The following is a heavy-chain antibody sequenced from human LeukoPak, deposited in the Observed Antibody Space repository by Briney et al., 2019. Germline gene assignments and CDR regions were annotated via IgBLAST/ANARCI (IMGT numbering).Heavy chain of an antibody. CDR1: GYSISSGYY. J-gene: IGHJ2*01. CDR3: ATYYYDSSGYYSSWYFDL. CDR2: IYHSGST. Sequence: PSETLSLTCAVSGYSISSGYYWGWIRPPPGKGLEWIGSIYHSGSTYYNPSLKSRVTISVDTSKNQFSLKLSSVTAADTAVYYCATYYYDSSGYYSSWYFDLWGRGTLVTVSS. V-gene: IGHV4-38-2*01. D-gene: IGHD3-22*01.